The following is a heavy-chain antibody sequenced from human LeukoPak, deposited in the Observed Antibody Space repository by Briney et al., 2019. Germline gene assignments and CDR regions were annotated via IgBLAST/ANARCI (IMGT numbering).Heavy chain of an antibody. Sequence: PGKSLRLSCAASGFTFSSYAMHWVRHAPGKGLEWVAVISYDGSNKNYADSLKGRFTISRYNSKNTLYLQMNSLRPEDTAIYYCARLSIQWTPEMYYFDYWGQGTLVTVSS. CDR2: ISYDGSNK. CDR3: ARLSIQWTPEMYYFDY. D-gene: IGHD5-12*01. J-gene: IGHJ4*02. V-gene: IGHV3-30*04. CDR1: GFTFSSYA.